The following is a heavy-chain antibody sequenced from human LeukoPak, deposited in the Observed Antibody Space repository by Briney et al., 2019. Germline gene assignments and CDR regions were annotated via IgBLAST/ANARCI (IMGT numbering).Heavy chain of an antibody. CDR2: ISSSRDYI. CDR3: ARERSTIFGVVES. J-gene: IGHJ4*02. CDR1: GFTFTNYT. V-gene: IGHV3-21*03. D-gene: IGHD3-3*01. Sequence: GGSLRLSCAASGFTFTNYTMNWVRQAPGKGLACVSSISSSRDYIYYADSVRGRFTISRDNAKNSLYLQMGSLRAEDIAVYYCARERSTIFGVVESWGQGTLVSVRS.